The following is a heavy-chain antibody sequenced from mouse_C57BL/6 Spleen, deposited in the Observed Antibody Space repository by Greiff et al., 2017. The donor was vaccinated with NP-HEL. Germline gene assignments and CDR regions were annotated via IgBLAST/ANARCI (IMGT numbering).Heavy chain of an antibody. CDR3: ARHGMVTSYYFDY. D-gene: IGHD2-2*01. Sequence: EVHLVESGGDLVKPGGSLKLSCAASGFTFSSYGMSWVRQTPDKRLEWVATISSGCSYTYYPDSVNGRFTISRDNAKNTLYLQMSSLKSEDTAMYYCARHGMVTSYYFDYWGQGTTLTVSS. J-gene: IGHJ2*01. CDR1: GFTFSSYG. CDR2: ISSGCSYT. V-gene: IGHV5-6*01.